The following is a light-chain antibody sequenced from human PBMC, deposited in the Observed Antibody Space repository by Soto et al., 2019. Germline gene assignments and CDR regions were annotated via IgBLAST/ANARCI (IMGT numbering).Light chain of an antibody. CDR2: GAS. J-gene: IGKJ4*01. CDR1: QSVGNN. Sequence: EIVMTQSPAALSVSPGERVTLSCRASQSVGNNLAWYQQKPGQAPRLLIYGASTRATGIPARFSGSGSGTEFTLTISSLQSEDIATYYCQHYETLPLTFGGGTKVEIK. V-gene: IGKV3-15*01. CDR3: QHYETLPLT.